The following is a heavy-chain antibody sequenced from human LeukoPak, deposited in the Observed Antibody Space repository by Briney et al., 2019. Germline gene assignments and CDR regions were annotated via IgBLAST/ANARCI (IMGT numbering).Heavy chain of an antibody. D-gene: IGHD4-17*01. CDR2: INHSGST. V-gene: IGHV4-34*01. Sequence: SETPSLTCAVYGGSFSGYYWSWIRQPPGKGLEWIGEINHSGSTNYNPSLKSRVTISVDTSKNQFSLKLSSVTAADTAVYYCARGTVTTIDYWGQGTLVTVSS. J-gene: IGHJ4*02. CDR3: ARGTVTTIDY. CDR1: GGSFSGYY.